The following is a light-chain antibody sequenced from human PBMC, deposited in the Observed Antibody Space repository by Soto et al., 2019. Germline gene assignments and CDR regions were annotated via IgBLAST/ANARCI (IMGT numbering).Light chain of an antibody. J-gene: IGKJ2*01. CDR2: DAS. V-gene: IGKV1-5*01. CDR1: QSISSW. CDR3: QQYTSYPYT. Sequence: DIQMTQSPSTLSASVGDRVTITCRASQSISSWLAWYQQKPGKAPKLLLYDASSLESGVPSRFSGSGSGTEFTRPIRILQPDDFATYCCQQYTSYPYTFGQGTKREIK.